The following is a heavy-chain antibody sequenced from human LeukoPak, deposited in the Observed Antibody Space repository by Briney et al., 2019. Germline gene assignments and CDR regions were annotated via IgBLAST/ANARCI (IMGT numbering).Heavy chain of an antibody. CDR3: ARREPAGYFDY. Sequence: SETLSLTCTVSGYSISSGFYWGWIRQPPGKGLEWIGSIYHSGTTYYNPSLKSRVTISVDTSKNQFSLKLSSVTAADTAVYYCARREPAGYFDYWGQGTLVTVSS. CDR1: GYSISSGFY. D-gene: IGHD1-26*01. CDR2: IYHSGTT. J-gene: IGHJ4*02. V-gene: IGHV4-38-2*02.